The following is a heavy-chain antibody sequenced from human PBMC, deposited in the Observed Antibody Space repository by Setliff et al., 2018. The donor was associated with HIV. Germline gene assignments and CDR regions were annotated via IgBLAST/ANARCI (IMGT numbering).Heavy chain of an antibody. CDR3: TTGLGHSDFDY. Sequence: LRLSCTASGFTFDDYGMSWVRQAPGKGLEWIGFIRSKAYGGTIEYAASVKGRFTISRDDSKNTLYLQMNSLQTEDTAVYYCTTGLGHSDFDYWGQGTLVTVSS. J-gene: IGHJ4*02. D-gene: IGHD3-16*01. CDR1: GFTFDDYG. CDR2: IRSKAYGGTI. V-gene: IGHV3-49*04.